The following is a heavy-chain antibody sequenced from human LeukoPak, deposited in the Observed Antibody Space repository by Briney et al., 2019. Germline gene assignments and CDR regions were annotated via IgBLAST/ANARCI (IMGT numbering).Heavy chain of an antibody. J-gene: IGHJ4*02. CDR2: IYTSGST. CDR1: SFTFSSYV. CDR3: ARDRGDGYDYFWDY. D-gene: IGHD5-12*01. V-gene: IGHV4-4*07. Sequence: GSLRLSCGASSFTFSSYVMSWVRQAPGKGLEWIGRIYTSGSTNYNPSLKSRVTISVDTSKNQFSLKLSSVTAADTAVYYCARDRGDGYDYFWDYWGQGTLVTVSS.